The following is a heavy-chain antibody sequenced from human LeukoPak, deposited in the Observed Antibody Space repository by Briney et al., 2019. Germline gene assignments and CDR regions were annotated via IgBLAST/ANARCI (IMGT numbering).Heavy chain of an antibody. J-gene: IGHJ5*02. CDR2: ISAYNGNT. CDR3: ARVLDLWFGEYRFDP. V-gene: IGHV1-18*01. Sequence: ASVKVSCKASGYTFTSYGISWVRQAPGQGLEWMGWISAYNGNTNYAQKLQGRVTMTTDTSTSTAYMELRSLRSDDTAVYYCARVLDLWFGEYRFDPWGQGTLVTVSS. CDR1: GYTFTSYG. D-gene: IGHD3-10*01.